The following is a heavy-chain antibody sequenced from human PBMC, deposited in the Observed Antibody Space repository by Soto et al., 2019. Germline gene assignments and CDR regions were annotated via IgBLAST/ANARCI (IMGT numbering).Heavy chain of an antibody. J-gene: IGHJ3*02. CDR3: AKDFYYYDSSGYFLSAPFDI. CDR2: ISGSGGST. D-gene: IGHD3-22*01. CDR1: GFTFSSYA. Sequence: LRLSCAASGFTFSSYAMSWVRQAPGKGLEWVSAISGSGGSTYYADSVKGRFTISRDNSKNTLYLQMNSLRAEDTAVYYCAKDFYYYDSSGYFLSAPFDIWGQGTMVT. V-gene: IGHV3-23*01.